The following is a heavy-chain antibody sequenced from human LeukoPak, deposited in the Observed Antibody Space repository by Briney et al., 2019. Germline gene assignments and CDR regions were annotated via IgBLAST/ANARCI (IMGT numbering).Heavy chain of an antibody. Sequence: SETLSLTCTVSGGSISSYYWSWIRQPPGKGLEWIGEINHSGSTNYNPSLKSRVTISVDTSKNQFSLKLSSVTAADTAVYYCARQRRDRIAVRRVDFDYWGQGTLVTVSS. J-gene: IGHJ4*02. V-gene: IGHV4-59*08. CDR1: GGSISSYY. D-gene: IGHD6-19*01. CDR2: INHSGST. CDR3: ARQRRDRIAVRRVDFDY.